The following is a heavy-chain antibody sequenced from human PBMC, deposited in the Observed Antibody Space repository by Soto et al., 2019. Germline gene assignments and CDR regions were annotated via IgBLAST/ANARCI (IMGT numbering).Heavy chain of an antibody. J-gene: IGHJ6*03. CDR3: ARFSPPGYYYMDV. Sequence: WTWIRQPPGTGLEWIGYIHYSGRTHYNPSLESRVTISVDTSKNQFSLRLSSVTAADTAEYYCARFSPPGYYYMDVWGKGTSVTVAS. CDR2: IHYSGRT. V-gene: IGHV4-31*02.